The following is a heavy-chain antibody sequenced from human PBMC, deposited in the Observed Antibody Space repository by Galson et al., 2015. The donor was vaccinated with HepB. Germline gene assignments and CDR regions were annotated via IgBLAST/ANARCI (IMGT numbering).Heavy chain of an antibody. Sequence: TLSLTCTVSGGSISSGDYYWSWIRQPPGKGLEWIGYIYYSGSTYYDPSLKSRVTISVDTSKNQFSLKLSSVTAADTAVYYCARDNGDLSERWGMDVWGQGTTVTVSS. CDR2: IYYSGST. J-gene: IGHJ6*02. CDR1: GGSISSGDYY. D-gene: IGHD2-8*01. V-gene: IGHV4-30-4*01. CDR3: ARDNGDLSERWGMDV.